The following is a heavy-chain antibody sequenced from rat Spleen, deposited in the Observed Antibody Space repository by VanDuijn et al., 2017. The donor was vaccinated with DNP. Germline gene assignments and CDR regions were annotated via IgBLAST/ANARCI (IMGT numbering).Heavy chain of an antibody. CDR1: GFTFNNYW. V-gene: IGHV5-31*01. CDR2: ITSSGGST. J-gene: IGHJ1*01. Sequence: EVQLVESGGDLVQPGRSLKLSCVASGFTFNNYWMTWIRQVPGKGLEWVASITSSGGSTYYPDSVKGRFTISRDNAKNTLYLQMNSLRSEDTATYYGARDREGTTPDWYFDFWGPGTMVTVSS. CDR3: ARDREGTTPDWYFDF. D-gene: IGHD1-5*01.